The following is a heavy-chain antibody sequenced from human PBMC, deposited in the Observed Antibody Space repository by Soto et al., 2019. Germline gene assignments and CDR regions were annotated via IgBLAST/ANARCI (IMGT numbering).Heavy chain of an antibody. D-gene: IGHD4-4*01. J-gene: IGHJ4*02. CDR2: INHSGST. V-gene: IGHV4-34*01. CDR1: GGSFSGYY. CDR3: ARVQGEGNYVRIRKYYFDY. Sequence: QVQLQQWGAGLLKPSETLSLTCAVYGGSFSGYYWSWIRQPPGKGLEWIGEINHSGSTNYNPSLKSRVTISVDTSKNQFSLKLSSVTAADTAVYYCARVQGEGNYVRIRKYYFDYWGQGTLVTVSS.